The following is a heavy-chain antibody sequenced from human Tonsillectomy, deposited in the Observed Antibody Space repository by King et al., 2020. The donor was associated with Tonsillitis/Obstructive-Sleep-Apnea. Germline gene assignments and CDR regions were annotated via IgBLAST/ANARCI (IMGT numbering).Heavy chain of an antibody. D-gene: IGHD6-19*01. Sequence: VQLVESGGGVVQPGRSLRLSCGASGFSFSSNGMHWVRQAPGKGLEWVAVISYDGSNKYYADSVKGRFTISRDNYKNTLYLQMNSLRAEDTAVYYCAKDLSSGWALDYWGQGTLVTVSS. V-gene: IGHV3-30*18. J-gene: IGHJ4*02. CDR3: AKDLSSGWALDY. CDR1: GFSFSSNG. CDR2: ISYDGSNK.